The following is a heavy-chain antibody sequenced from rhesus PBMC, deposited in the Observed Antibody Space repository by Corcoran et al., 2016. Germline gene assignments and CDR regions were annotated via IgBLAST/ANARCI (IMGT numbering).Heavy chain of an antibody. J-gene: IGHJ4*01. Sequence: EVQLVETGGGLVQPGGSLKLSCADSGFTCRSFGMSCVRQAPGKGLEGVSAISSGGDSTFYAASVKGRFTISRDNSKNTLSLQMNSLRAEDTAVYYCAKDWGYWGQGVLVTVSS. CDR2: ISSGGDST. CDR3: AKDWGY. D-gene: IGHD3-34*01. V-gene: IGHV3S5*01. CDR1: GFTCRSFG.